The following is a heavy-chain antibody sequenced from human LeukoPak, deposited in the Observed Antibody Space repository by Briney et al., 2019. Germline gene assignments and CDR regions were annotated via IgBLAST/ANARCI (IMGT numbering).Heavy chain of an antibody. V-gene: IGHV1-8*01. D-gene: IGHD3-10*01. CDR2: MNPNSGNT. Sequence: ASVKVSCKASGYTFTSYDINWVRQATGQGREWMGWMNPNSGNTGYAQKFQGRVTMTRNTSISTAYMELSSLRSEDTAVYYCARAATMVRGVIRYYYYYGMDVWGQGTTVTVSS. J-gene: IGHJ6*02. CDR3: ARAATMVRGVIRYYYYYGMDV. CDR1: GYTFTSYD.